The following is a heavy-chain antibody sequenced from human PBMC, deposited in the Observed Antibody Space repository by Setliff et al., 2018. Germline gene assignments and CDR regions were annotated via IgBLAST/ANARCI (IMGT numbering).Heavy chain of an antibody. J-gene: IGHJ4*02. CDR2: INQDGSEK. Sequence: GGSLRLSCAASRFTFSSYAMSWVRQAPGKGLEWVANINQDGSEKYYVDSVRGRFTISRGNAKNSLYVQMNSPRAEDTAVYYCARDGGEYWGQGTLVTVSS. CDR1: RFTFSSYA. D-gene: IGHD3-16*01. CDR3: ARDGGEY. V-gene: IGHV3-7*01.